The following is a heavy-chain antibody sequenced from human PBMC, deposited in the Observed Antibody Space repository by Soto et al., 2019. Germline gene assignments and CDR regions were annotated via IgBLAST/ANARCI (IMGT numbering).Heavy chain of an antibody. CDR1: GFTFSSYS. V-gene: IGHV3-21*01. Sequence: EVQLVESGGGLVKPGGSLRLSCAASGFTFSSYSMNWVRQAPGKGLEWVSSISSSSSYIYYADSVKGRFTISRDNAKTSLYLQMNSLRAEDTAVYYCARGSLRSGYAFDIWGQGTMVTVSS. CDR3: ARGSLRSGYAFDI. J-gene: IGHJ3*02. D-gene: IGHD3-10*01. CDR2: ISSSSSYI.